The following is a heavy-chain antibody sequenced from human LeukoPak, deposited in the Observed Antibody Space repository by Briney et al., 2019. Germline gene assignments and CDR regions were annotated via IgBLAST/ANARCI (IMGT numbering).Heavy chain of an antibody. Sequence: PSETLSLTCTVSGGSISSYYWSWIRQPPGKGLEWTGYIYYSGSTNYNPSLKSRVTISVDTSKNQFSLKLSSVTAADTAVYYCARDGSGITGTTPFDPWGQGTLVTVSS. CDR3: ARDGSGITGTTPFDP. CDR1: GGSISSYY. D-gene: IGHD1-7*01. CDR2: IYYSGST. V-gene: IGHV4-59*01. J-gene: IGHJ5*02.